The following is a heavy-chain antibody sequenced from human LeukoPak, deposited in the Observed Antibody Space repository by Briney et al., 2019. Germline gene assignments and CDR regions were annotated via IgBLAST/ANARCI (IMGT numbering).Heavy chain of an antibody. Sequence: GGSLRLSCAASGFTVSSNYMSWVRQAPGKGLEWVSVIYSGGSTYYADSVKGRFTISRDDSKNTLYLQMNSLRAEDTAVYYCARDPEVSGYYMDVWGKGTTVTISS. CDR2: IYSGGST. J-gene: IGHJ6*03. CDR1: GFTVSSNY. D-gene: IGHD6-6*01. V-gene: IGHV3-66*01. CDR3: ARDPEVSGYYMDV.